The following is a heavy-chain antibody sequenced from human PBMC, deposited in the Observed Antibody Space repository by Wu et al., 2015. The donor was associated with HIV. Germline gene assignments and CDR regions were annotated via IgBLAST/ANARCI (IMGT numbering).Heavy chain of an antibody. CDR2: INPSGGST. Sequence: QVQLVQSGAEVKKPGASVKVSCKASGYTFTTYYMHWVRQAPGQGLEWMGIINPSGGSTTYSQKFQGRVTMTRDTSTSTVYMELSSLRSEDTAVYYCARDMVEVPAANANDAFDIWGQGTMVTVS. V-gene: IGHV1-46*01. J-gene: IGHJ3*02. D-gene: IGHD2-2*01. CDR3: ARDMVEVPAANANDAFDI. CDR1: GYTFTTYY.